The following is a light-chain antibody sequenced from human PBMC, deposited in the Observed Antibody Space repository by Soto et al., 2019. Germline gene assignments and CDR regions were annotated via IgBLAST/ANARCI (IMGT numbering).Light chain of an antibody. V-gene: IGKV3-15*01. CDR3: QQYNNWWT. CDR1: QSVSSN. J-gene: IGKJ1*01. Sequence: EIVMTQSPATLSVAPGERATLSCRASQSVSSNLAWYQQKPGQAPRLLIYGASTRATGIPARFSGSGSGTEFTLTISSLLSEDSAVYYCQQYNNWWTFGQGTKVEIK. CDR2: GAS.